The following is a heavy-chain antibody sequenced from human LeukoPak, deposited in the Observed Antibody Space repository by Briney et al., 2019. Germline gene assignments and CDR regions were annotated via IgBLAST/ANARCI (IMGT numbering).Heavy chain of an antibody. CDR3: ARARGRSSGYFDY. CDR1: GYSFIDYY. D-gene: IGHD3-22*01. Sequence: ASVKVSCKTSGYSFIDYYIHWVRQAPGQGLEWMGWINSNSADTNYAQNFQGRVTMTTDTSTSTAYMELRSLRSDDTAVYYCARARGRSSGYFDYWGQGTLVTVSS. V-gene: IGHV1-2*02. J-gene: IGHJ4*02. CDR2: INSNSADT.